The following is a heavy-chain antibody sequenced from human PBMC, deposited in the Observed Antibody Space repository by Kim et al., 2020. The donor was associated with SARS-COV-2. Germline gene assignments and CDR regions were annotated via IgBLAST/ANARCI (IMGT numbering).Heavy chain of an antibody. D-gene: IGHD2-21*02. CDR1: GFTFRSYA. Sequence: GSLRLSCSASGFTFRSYAIHWVRQAPGKGLEYVSAISSNGDNTYYADSVKGRFTISRDNSKNTLYLHMSSLRAEDTALYYCVKGRYCGGDCYPIDWYFDLWGRGTLVTVSS. V-gene: IGHV3-64D*06. CDR3: VKGRYCGGDCYPIDWYFDL. J-gene: IGHJ2*01. CDR2: ISSNGDNT.